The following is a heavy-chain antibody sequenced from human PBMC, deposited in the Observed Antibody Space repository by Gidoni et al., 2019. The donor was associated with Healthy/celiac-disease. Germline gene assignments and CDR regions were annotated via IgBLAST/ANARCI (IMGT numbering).Heavy chain of an antibody. CDR3: ARANIVVVPAALGALDY. V-gene: IGHV4-30-4*01. Sequence: QVQLQESGPGLVKPSQTLSLTCTVSGGSISSGDYYWSWIRQPPGKGLEWIGYIYNSGSTYYNPSLKSRVTISVDTSKNQFSLKLSSVTAADTAVDYCARANIVVVPAALGALDYWGQGTLVTVSS. D-gene: IGHD2-2*01. CDR1: GGSISSGDYY. J-gene: IGHJ4*02. CDR2: IYNSGST.